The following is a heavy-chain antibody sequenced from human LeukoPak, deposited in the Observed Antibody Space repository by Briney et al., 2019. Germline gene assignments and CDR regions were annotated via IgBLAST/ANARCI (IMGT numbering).Heavy chain of an antibody. J-gene: IGHJ5*02. CDR3: VRDIAPIGSWWFDP. Sequence: ASVKVSCKASGYTFTEYYMHWLRQAPGLLFEWMGSINPNSGDTYYSPEFQGRVTLTRDTSIKTAYMEMNRLKSDDTAVYYCVRDIAPIGSWWFDPWGQGTLIIVSS. CDR1: GYTFTEYY. D-gene: IGHD2-15*01. V-gene: IGHV1-2*02. CDR2: INPNSGDT.